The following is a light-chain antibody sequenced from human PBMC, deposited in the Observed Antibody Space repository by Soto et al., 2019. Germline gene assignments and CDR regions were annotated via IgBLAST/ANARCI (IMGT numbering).Light chain of an antibody. Sequence: DIKMTQSPSSVSASVGDRVTITCRASQGISSWLDWYQQKPGKAPKLLIYAASSLQSGVPSRFSGSGSGTDFTLTISSLPPEDFATYYCQQANSFPFTFGPGTKVDIK. J-gene: IGKJ3*01. CDR2: AAS. V-gene: IGKV1-12*01. CDR1: QGISSW. CDR3: QQANSFPFT.